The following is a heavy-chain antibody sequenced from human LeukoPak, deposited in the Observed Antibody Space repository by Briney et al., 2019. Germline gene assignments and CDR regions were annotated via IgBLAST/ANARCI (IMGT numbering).Heavy chain of an antibody. Sequence: PSETLSLTCTVSGGSISSYYWSWIRQPPGKGLEWIGYIYYSGSTNYNPSLKSRVTISVDTSKNQFSLKLSSVTAADTAVYYCASGPITIFSYWGQGTLVTVSS. CDR1: GGSISSYY. CDR2: IYYSGST. CDR3: ASGPITIFSY. J-gene: IGHJ4*02. V-gene: IGHV4-59*01. D-gene: IGHD3-9*01.